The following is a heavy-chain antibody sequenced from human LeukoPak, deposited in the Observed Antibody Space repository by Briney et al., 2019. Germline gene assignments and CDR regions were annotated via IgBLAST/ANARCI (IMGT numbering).Heavy chain of an antibody. CDR1: GDSLSSDTSS. D-gene: IGHD2-21*02. V-gene: IGHV4-30-2*01. CDR3: ARLNLAVTNFDF. J-gene: IGHJ4*02. Sequence: SETLSLICLVSGDSLSSDTSSWTWIRQPPGTGLEWIGSIYHTGRTFYNPSLTSRVTISVDKSNNHFSLKLNSVTAADTAVYYCARLNLAVTNFDFWGQGTLVTVSS. CDR2: IYHTGRT.